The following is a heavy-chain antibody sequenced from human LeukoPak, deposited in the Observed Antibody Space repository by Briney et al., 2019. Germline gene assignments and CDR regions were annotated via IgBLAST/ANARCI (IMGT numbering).Heavy chain of an antibody. J-gene: IGHJ4*02. V-gene: IGHV3-23*01. CDR1: GFTFNSYA. CDR2: ISGSGGST. Sequence: SGGSLRLSCAASGFTFNSYAMSWVRQAPGKGLEWVSAISGSGGSTYYADSVKGRFTISRDNSKNTLYLQMNSLRAEDTAVYYCAKDLGRSGELFNFDYWGQGTLVTVSS. D-gene: IGHD3-10*01. CDR3: AKDLGRSGELFNFDY.